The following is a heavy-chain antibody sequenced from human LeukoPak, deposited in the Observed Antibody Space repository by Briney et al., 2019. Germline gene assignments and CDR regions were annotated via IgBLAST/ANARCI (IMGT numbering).Heavy chain of an antibody. CDR1: GFTFSSYA. Sequence: GGSLRLSCAASGFTFSSYAMSWVRQAPGKGLEWVSGISGSGGSTYYADSVNGRFTISRDNSKSTLYLQMHSLRAGDTAVYYCAKASSSGSYGVYYFDCWGQGTQVTVSS. V-gene: IGHV3-23*01. CDR2: ISGSGGST. D-gene: IGHD6-19*01. CDR3: AKASSSGSYGVYYFDC. J-gene: IGHJ4*02.